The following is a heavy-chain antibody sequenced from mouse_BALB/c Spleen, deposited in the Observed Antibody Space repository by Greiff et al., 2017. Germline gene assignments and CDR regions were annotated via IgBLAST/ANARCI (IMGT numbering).Heavy chain of an antibody. CDR3: ARGGSSGFAWFAY. Sequence: QVQLKESGPGLVAPSQSLSITCTVSGFSLTSYGVHWVRQPPGKGLEWLGVIWAGGSTNYNSALMSRLSISKDNSKSQVFLKMNSLQTDDTAMYYCARGGSSGFAWFAYWGQGTLVTVSA. V-gene: IGHV2-9*02. CDR1: GFSLTSYG. J-gene: IGHJ3*01. D-gene: IGHD3-1*01. CDR2: IWAGGST.